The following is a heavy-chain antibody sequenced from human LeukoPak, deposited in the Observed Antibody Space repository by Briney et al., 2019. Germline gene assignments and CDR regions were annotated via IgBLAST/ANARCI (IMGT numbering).Heavy chain of an antibody. V-gene: IGHV3-74*01. D-gene: IGHD3-16*02. CDR1: GFTFSNYY. CDR2: INADGSSN. J-gene: IGHJ4*02. CDR3: VRYRPAPA. Sequence: PGGSLRLSCAASGFTFSNYYMHWVRQAPGEALVWISGINADGSSNYYGDSVKGRFTISRDNARKTLYLLMSSLRAEDSAIYYCVRYRPAPAWGQGTLVTVAS.